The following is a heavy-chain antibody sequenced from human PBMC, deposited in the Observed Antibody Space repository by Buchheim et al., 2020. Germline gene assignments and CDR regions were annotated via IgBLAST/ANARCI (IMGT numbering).Heavy chain of an antibody. CDR2: ISYDGSNK. CDR1: GFTFSSYA. V-gene: IGHV3-30-3*01. D-gene: IGHD4-17*01. CDR3: ARDTGYGDYGRTYYFDY. Sequence: QVQLVESGGGVVQPGRSLRLSCAASGFTFSSYAMHWVRQAPGKGLEWVAVISYDGSNKYYADSVKGRFTISRDNSKHTLYLQMNSLRAEDTAVYYCARDTGYGDYGRTYYFDYWGQGTL. J-gene: IGHJ4*02.